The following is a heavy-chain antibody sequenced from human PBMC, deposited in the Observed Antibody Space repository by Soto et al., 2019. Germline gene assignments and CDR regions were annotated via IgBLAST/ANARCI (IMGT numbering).Heavy chain of an antibody. Sequence: AGGSLRLSCAASGFTFSSYAMHWVRQAPGKGLDWVAVISYDGSNKYCADSVKGRFTISRDNSKNTLYLQMTSLRAEDTAVYYCARGGLDIVLVPAARALIDYWGQGTLVTVSS. CDR2: ISYDGSNK. D-gene: IGHD2-2*01. CDR1: GFTFSSYA. V-gene: IGHV3-30*01. CDR3: ARGGLDIVLVPAARALIDY. J-gene: IGHJ4*02.